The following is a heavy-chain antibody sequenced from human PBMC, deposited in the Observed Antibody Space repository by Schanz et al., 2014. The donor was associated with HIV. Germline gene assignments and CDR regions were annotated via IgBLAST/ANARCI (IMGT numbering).Heavy chain of an antibody. J-gene: IGHJ4*02. V-gene: IGHV3-53*01. Sequence: QLVESGGGLIQPGGSLRLSCVFSGFTVSNNHLSWVRQAPGKGLEWVSRINSDGSSTNYADSVKGRLTISRDKSKNTLYLQMNSLRVEDTAVYYCAKMARSVAANTNFDYWGQGTLVTVSS. CDR1: GFTVSNNH. CDR2: INSDGSST. CDR3: AKMARSVAANTNFDY. D-gene: IGHD6-19*01.